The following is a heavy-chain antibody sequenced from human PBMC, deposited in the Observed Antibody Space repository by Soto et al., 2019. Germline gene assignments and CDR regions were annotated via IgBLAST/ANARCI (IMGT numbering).Heavy chain of an antibody. CDR1: GFTVSSDY. D-gene: IGHD2-21*01. Sequence: EVQLVESGGGLVQPGGSLRLSCAASGFTVSSDYMSWVRQPPWKGLEWVSLIYSGGITYYADSVKGRFTISRDNSKNTVYLQMNSLRVEDTAMYYCAREPPGIVPFDIWGQGTMVTVSS. V-gene: IGHV3-66*01. CDR3: AREPPGIVPFDI. CDR2: IYSGGIT. J-gene: IGHJ3*02.